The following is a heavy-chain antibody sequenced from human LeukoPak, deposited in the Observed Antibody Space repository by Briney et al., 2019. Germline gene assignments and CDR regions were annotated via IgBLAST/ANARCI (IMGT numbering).Heavy chain of an antibody. J-gene: IGHJ4*02. Sequence: PSETLSLPCTVSGGSISSYYWGWIRQPPGKGLEWIGYIYYSGSTNYNPSLKSRVTISVDTSKNQFSLKLSSLTAADTAVYYCAGTAYYDFWSGYWFDYWGQGTLVSVSS. D-gene: IGHD3-3*01. CDR3: AGTAYYDFWSGYWFDY. CDR1: GGSISSYY. V-gene: IGHV4-59*01. CDR2: IYYSGST.